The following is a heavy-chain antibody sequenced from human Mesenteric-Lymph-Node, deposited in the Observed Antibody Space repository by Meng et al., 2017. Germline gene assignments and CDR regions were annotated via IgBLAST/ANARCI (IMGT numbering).Heavy chain of an antibody. D-gene: IGHD6-13*01. V-gene: IGHV3-74*01. Sequence: GESLKISCAASGFTFSSYWMHWVRQAPGKGLVWVSRINSDGSSTSYADSVKGRFTISRDNAKNTLYLQMNSLRAEDMALYYCAKDISEQQLVGLDYWGQGTLVTVSS. J-gene: IGHJ4*02. CDR1: GFTFSSYW. CDR3: AKDISEQQLVGLDY. CDR2: INSDGSST.